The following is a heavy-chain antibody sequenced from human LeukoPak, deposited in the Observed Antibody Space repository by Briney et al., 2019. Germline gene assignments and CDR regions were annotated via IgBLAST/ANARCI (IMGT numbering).Heavy chain of an antibody. CDR3: ARFGMTKLKRGYYYYMDI. J-gene: IGHJ6*03. CDR1: GYTFTSCD. Sequence: ASVKVSCKASGYTFTSCDINWVRQAPGQGLEWIGWMNPNTGNTDYAQRFQGRVTMTRDTSVSTAYMELRSLRSDDTAVYYCARFGMTKLKRGYYYYMDIWGKGTTVTVSS. V-gene: IGHV1-8*01. CDR2: MNPNTGNT. D-gene: IGHD4-11*01.